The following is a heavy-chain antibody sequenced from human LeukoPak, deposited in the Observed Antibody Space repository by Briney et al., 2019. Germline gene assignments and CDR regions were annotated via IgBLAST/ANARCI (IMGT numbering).Heavy chain of an antibody. J-gene: IGHJ4*02. D-gene: IGHD3-9*01. Sequence: GGSLRLSCAVSGISVSSYAVHWVRQAPGKGLEWVAVMPQDGSNEHYADSVKGRFTISRDNAKNSLYLQMNSLRAEDTAVYYCASGDYYDISDFGYWGQGTLVTVSS. V-gene: IGHV3-30*04. CDR3: ASGDYYDISDFGY. CDR2: MPQDGSNE. CDR1: GISVSSYA.